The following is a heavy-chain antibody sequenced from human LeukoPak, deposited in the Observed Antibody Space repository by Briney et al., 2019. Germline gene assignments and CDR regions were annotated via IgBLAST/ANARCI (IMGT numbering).Heavy chain of an antibody. V-gene: IGHV3-30*02. J-gene: IGHJ4*02. Sequence: GGSLRLSCVASGFTFRNYDMHWVRQTPDRGLEWVAFIRSDGSDEEYTDSVKGRFTISRDNAKSSLFLQMNSLRAEDTALYYCVRLRRNSDRSGYYYYYNYWGQGILVTVSS. CDR3: VRLRRNSDRSGYYYYYNY. CDR1: GFTFRNYD. CDR2: IRSDGSDE. D-gene: IGHD3-22*01.